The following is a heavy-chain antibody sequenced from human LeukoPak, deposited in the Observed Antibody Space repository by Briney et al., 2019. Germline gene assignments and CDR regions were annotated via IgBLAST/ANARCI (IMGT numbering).Heavy chain of an antibody. J-gene: IGHJ4*02. V-gene: IGHV4-39*01. D-gene: IGHD2-21*02. Sequence: NASETLSLTCTVSGDSVSSTGYYWGWIRQPPGKGLEWIGTIYYSGSTYYNPSLKSRVTMSEDTSRNQFSLRLSSVNAADTAVYYCAKQGGSIVVVTALPYYYFDCWGQGTLVTVSS. CDR2: IYYSGST. CDR3: AKQGGSIVVVTALPYYYFDC. CDR1: GDSVSSTGYY.